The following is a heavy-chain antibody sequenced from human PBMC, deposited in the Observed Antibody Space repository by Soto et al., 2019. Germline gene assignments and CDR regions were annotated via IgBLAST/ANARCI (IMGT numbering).Heavy chain of an antibody. J-gene: IGHJ4*02. Sequence: EVQLLESGGGLVLPGGSLRLACAASGFSFNSYAMVWVRQAPGKGLEWVSVISARGGSSYLADSVKGRFTISRDNAKNTLYLQMNSLRAEDTAVYYCAKDGRGSGSHYNSFGYWGQGTLVTVSS. CDR1: GFSFNSYA. V-gene: IGHV3-23*01. CDR3: AKDGRGSGSHYNSFGY. CDR2: ISARGGSS. D-gene: IGHD3-10*01.